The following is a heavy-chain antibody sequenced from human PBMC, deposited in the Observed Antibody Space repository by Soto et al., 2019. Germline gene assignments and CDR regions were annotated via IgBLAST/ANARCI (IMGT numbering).Heavy chain of an antibody. CDR2: IYYRGAT. CDR1: GDSMGSGGHY. J-gene: IGHJ4*02. CDR3: ARDKDLEPTVWGY. V-gene: IGHV4-31*03. Sequence: QVQLQESGPGLVKPSHTLSLTCTVSGDSMGSGGHYYNWIRLLPGKVLERIAYIYYRGATHYNPSLRGRVSISIDTSNNQFSLRLISVTAADTALYFCARDKDLEPTVWGYWGQGTQVTVSS. D-gene: IGHD7-27*01.